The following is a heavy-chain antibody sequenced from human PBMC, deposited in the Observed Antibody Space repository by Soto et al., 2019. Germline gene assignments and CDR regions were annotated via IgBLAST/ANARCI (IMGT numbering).Heavy chain of an antibody. CDR1: GYSFTSYW. V-gene: IGHV5-51*01. CDR2: IYPGDSDT. J-gene: IGHJ6*02. Sequence: GESLKISCKGSGYSFTSYWIGWVRQMPGKGLEWMGIIYPGDSDTRYSPSFQGQVTMSADTSKNQVSLTVRSVNAADTALYYCARLYYISGRPFMDLWGPGTTVTVSS. D-gene: IGHD3-10*01. CDR3: ARLYYISGRPFMDL.